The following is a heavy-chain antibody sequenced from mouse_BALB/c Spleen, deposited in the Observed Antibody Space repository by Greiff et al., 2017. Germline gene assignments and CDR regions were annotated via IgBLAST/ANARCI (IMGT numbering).Heavy chain of an antibody. CDR2: ISNGGGST. D-gene: IGHD2-12*01. J-gene: IGHJ4*01. V-gene: IGHV5-12-2*01. Sequence: EVQLQESGGGLVQPGGSLKLSCAASGFTFSSYTMSWVRQTPEKRLEWVAYISNGGGSTYYPDTVKGRFTISRDNAKNTLYLQMSSLKSEDTAMYYCARQGALTTRGYYYAMDYWGQGTSVTVSS. CDR1: GFTFSSYT. CDR3: ARQGALTTRGYYYAMDY.